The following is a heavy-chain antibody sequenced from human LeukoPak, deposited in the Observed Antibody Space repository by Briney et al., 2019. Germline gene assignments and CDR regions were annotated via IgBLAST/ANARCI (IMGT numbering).Heavy chain of an antibody. Sequence: SETLSLTCTVSGGSIGSTSYYWGWIRQPPGKDLEWIGSMYYSGSTYYSPSLKSRVYISVDTSKNQFSLRLSSVTAADTAVYCCVRQRDGWVADYWGQGSLVTVSS. D-gene: IGHD1-26*01. CDR2: MYYSGST. CDR3: VRQRDGWVADY. J-gene: IGHJ4*02. CDR1: GGSIGSTSYY. V-gene: IGHV4-39*01.